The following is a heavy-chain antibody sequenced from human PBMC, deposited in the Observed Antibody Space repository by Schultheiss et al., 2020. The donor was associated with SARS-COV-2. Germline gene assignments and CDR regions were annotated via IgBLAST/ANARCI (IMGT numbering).Heavy chain of an antibody. Sequence: ASVKVSCKASGGTFSSYAISWVRQAPGQGLEWMGWINPNSGGTNYAQKFQGWVTMTRDTSISTAYMELSSLRSEDTAVYYCARAPRGYSYGRPIDYWGQGTLVTVSS. J-gene: IGHJ4*02. CDR1: GGTFSSYA. CDR3: ARAPRGYSYGRPIDY. CDR2: INPNSGGT. V-gene: IGHV1-2*04. D-gene: IGHD5-18*01.